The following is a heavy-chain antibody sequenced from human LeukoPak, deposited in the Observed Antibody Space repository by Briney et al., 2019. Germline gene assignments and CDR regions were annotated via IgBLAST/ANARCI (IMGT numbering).Heavy chain of an antibody. D-gene: IGHD2-2*02. CDR3: AKDRLVYCSSTSCYTPFDY. CDR1: GFTFSSYA. V-gene: IGHV3-23*01. CDR2: ISGSGGST. Sequence: GGSLRLSCAASGFTFSSYAMSWVSQAPGKGLEWVSAISGSGGSTYYADSVKGRFTISRDNSKNTLYLQMNSLRAEDTAVYYCAKDRLVYCSSTSCYTPFDYWGQGTLVTVSS. J-gene: IGHJ4*02.